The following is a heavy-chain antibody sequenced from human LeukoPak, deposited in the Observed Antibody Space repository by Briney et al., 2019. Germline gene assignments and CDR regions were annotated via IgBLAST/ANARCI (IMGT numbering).Heavy chain of an antibody. CDR3: ARDLGYCSSTSCYRGSYFDY. D-gene: IGHD2-2*02. CDR2: INHSGST. J-gene: IGHJ4*02. V-gene: IGHV4-34*01. CDR1: GGSFSGYY. Sequence: SETLSLTCAVYGGSFSGYYWSWIRQPPGKGLEWIGEINHSGSTNYNPSLKSRVTISVDTSKNQFSLQLNSVTPEDTAVYYCARDLGYCSSTSCYRGSYFDYWGQGTLVTVSS.